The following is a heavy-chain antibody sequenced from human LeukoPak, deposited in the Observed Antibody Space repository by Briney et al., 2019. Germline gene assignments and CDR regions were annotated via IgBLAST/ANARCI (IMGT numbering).Heavy chain of an antibody. Sequence: GGSLRLSCAASGFTFNNAWMNWVRQAPGKGLEWVGHIKSKSDGGTPAHAAPVKGRFTISRDDSINTLYLQMNSLKTEDTAMYFCTTGPFDYWGQGALVTVSS. CDR2: IKSKSDGGTP. J-gene: IGHJ4*02. V-gene: IGHV3-15*07. CDR1: GFTFNNAW. CDR3: TTGPFDY.